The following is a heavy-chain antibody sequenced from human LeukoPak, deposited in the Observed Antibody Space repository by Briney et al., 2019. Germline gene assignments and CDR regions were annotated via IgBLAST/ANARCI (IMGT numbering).Heavy chain of an antibody. D-gene: IGHD3-3*01. CDR1: GFTFSSYS. CDR2: ISSSSSYI. Sequence: GGSLRLSCAASGFTFSSYSMNWVRQAPGKGLEWVSSISSSSSYIYYADSVKGRFTISRDNAKNSLYLQMNSLRVEDTAVFYCARDQYDTWSRRGNLDSWGQGTLVIVSS. CDR3: ARDQYDTWSRRGNLDS. J-gene: IGHJ4*02. V-gene: IGHV3-21*04.